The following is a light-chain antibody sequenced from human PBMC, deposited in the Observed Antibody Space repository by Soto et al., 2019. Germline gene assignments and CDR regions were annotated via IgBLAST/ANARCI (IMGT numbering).Light chain of an antibody. CDR2: GAS. J-gene: IGKJ5*01. V-gene: IGKV3-20*01. CDR1: QSVSSSY. CDR3: QQYGSSPQT. Sequence: EIVLTXSPGTLSLXXXXXATLSCRASQSVSSSYLAWYQQKPGQAPRLLIYGASSRATGIPDRFSGSGSGTDFTLTISRLEPEDFAVYYCQQYGSSPQTFGQGTRLEIK.